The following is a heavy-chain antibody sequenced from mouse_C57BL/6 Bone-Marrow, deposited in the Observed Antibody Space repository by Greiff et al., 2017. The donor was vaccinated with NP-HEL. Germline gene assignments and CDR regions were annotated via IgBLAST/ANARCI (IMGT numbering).Heavy chain of an antibody. CDR3: ANYYGSSPWFAY. Sequence: QVQLQQSGAELARPGASVKLSCKASGYTFTSYGISWVKQRTGQGLEWIGEIYTRSGSTYYNEKFKGKATLTADKSSSTAYMELRSLTSEDSAIYFCANYYGSSPWFAYWGQGTLVTVSA. V-gene: IGHV1-81*01. J-gene: IGHJ3*01. CDR1: GYTFTSYG. D-gene: IGHD1-1*01. CDR2: IYTRSGST.